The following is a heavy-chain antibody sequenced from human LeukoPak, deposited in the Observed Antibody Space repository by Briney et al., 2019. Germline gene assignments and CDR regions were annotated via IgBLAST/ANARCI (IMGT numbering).Heavy chain of an antibody. D-gene: IGHD6-6*01. CDR3: ARRWYSSSGLSAFDI. V-gene: IGHV4-39*07. CDR2: IYYSGST. J-gene: IGHJ3*02. CDR1: GGSISSSSYY. Sequence: SETLSLTCTVSGGSISSSSYYWGWIRQPPGKGLEWIGSIYYSGSTYYNPSLKSRVTISVDKSKNQFSLKLSSVTAADTAVYYCARRWYSSSGLSAFDIWGQGTMVTVSS.